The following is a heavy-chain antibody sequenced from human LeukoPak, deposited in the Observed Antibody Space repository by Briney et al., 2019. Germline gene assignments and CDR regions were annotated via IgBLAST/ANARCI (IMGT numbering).Heavy chain of an antibody. Sequence: ASVKVSCEVSGYTLTELSMHWVRQAPGKGLEWMGGFDPEDGETIYAQKFQGRVTMTEDTSTDTAYMELSSLRSEDTAVYYCATDHADNYDSSGYYYNYWGQGTLVTVSS. CDR2: FDPEDGET. CDR3: ATDHADNYDSSGYYYNY. V-gene: IGHV1-24*01. J-gene: IGHJ4*02. CDR1: GYTLTELS. D-gene: IGHD3-22*01.